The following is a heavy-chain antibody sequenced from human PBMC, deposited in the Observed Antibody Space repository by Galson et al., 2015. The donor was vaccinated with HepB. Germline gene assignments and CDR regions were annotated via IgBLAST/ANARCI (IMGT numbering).Heavy chain of an antibody. J-gene: IGHJ6*02. CDR2: IYYSGST. CDR3: ARDRQLVRGYYYGMDV. D-gene: IGHD6-6*01. V-gene: IGHV4-31*03. CDR1: GGSISSGGYY. Sequence: TLSLTCTVSGGSISSGGYYWSWIRQHPGKGLEWIGYIYYSGSTYYNPSLKSRVTISVDTSKNQSSLKLSSVTAADTAVYYCARDRQLVRGYYYGMDVWGQGTTVTVSS.